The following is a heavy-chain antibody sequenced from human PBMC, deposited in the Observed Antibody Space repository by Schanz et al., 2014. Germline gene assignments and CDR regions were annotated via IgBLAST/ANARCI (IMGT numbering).Heavy chain of an antibody. CDR2: IPWNGAAI. Sequence: EVQLLESGGGLVQPGGSLRLSCTASGFNSDDYAMHWVRQAPGKGLEWVSNIPWNGAAIGYAGSVRGRFTISRDSAKNSLYRQMNSLRAEDTAVYYCARIGGSVFDYWGQGTLVTVSS. D-gene: IGHD3-10*01. CDR3: ARIGGSVFDY. V-gene: IGHV3-9*02. J-gene: IGHJ4*02. CDR1: GFNSDDYA.